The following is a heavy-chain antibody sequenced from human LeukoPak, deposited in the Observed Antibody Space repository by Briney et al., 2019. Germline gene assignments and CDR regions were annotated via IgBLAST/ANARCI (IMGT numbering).Heavy chain of an antibody. V-gene: IGHV4-34*01. CDR3: ARAEGLVDAFDI. CDR1: GGSFSGYY. J-gene: IGHJ3*02. Sequence: NPSETLSLTCAVYGGSFSGYYWSWIRQPPGKGLEWIGEINHSGSTNYNPSLKSRVTISVDTSKNQFSLKLSSVTAVDTAVYYCARAEGLVDAFDIWGQGTMVTVSS. CDR2: INHSGST.